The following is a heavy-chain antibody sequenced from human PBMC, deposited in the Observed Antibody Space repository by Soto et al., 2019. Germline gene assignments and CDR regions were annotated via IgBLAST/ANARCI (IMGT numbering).Heavy chain of an antibody. V-gene: IGHV1-8*01. D-gene: IGHD2-21*01. Sequence: ASVKVSCKASGYTYTRYDIHWVLQATGQGLEWMGWMNPNSGNTGYAQKFQGRVTMTRNTSISTAYMELSSLRSEDTAVYYCARDSSPVAHIVEPWGQGTLVTVPS. CDR2: MNPNSGNT. CDR3: ARDSSPVAHIVEP. CDR1: GYTYTRYD. J-gene: IGHJ5*02.